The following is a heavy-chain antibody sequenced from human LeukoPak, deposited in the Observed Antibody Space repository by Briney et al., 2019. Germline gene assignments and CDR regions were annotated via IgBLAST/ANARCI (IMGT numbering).Heavy chain of an antibody. CDR3: AREAFWSGYY. V-gene: IGHV4-61*02. D-gene: IGHD3-3*01. CDR2: IYTSGNT. J-gene: IGHJ4*02. Sequence: SETLSLTCTVSGGSISSGSYYWSWIRQPAGKGLEWIGRIYTSGNTNYNPSLKSRVTISVDTSKNQFSLKLSSVTAADTAVYYCAREAFWSGYYWGQGTLVTVSS. CDR1: GGSISSGSYY.